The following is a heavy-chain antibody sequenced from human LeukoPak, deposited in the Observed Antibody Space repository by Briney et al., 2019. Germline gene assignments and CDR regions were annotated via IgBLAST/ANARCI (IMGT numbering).Heavy chain of an antibody. J-gene: IGHJ4*02. D-gene: IGHD3-22*01. V-gene: IGHV4-4*02. CDR1: GGSISSSNW. CDR3: ARGPYYPSPSPFDY. CDR2: IYHSGST. Sequence: PSETLSLTCAVSGGSISSSNWWSWVRQPPGKGLEWIGEIYHSGSTNYNPSLKSRVTISVDKSKNQFSLKLSSVTSADTAVYYCARGPYYPSPSPFDYWGQGTLVTVSS.